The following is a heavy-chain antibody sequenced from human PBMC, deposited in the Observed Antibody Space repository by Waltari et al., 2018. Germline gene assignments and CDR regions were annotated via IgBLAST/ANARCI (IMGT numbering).Heavy chain of an antibody. CDR1: GGSFSGYY. V-gene: IGHV4-34*01. J-gene: IGHJ6*03. Sequence: QVQLQQWGAGLLKPSETLSLTCAVYGGSFSGYYWSWIRQPPGKGLEWIGEINHSGSTNYNPSLKSRVTISVDTSKNQFSLKRSSVTAADTAVYYCARCGYDFWSGYYTNYYYYYYMDVWGKGTTVTVSS. CDR2: INHSGST. D-gene: IGHD3-3*01. CDR3: ARCGYDFWSGYYTNYYYYYYMDV.